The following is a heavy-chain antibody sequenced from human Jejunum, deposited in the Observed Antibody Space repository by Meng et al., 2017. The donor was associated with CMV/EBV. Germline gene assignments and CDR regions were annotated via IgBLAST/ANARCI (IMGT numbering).Heavy chain of an antibody. V-gene: IGHV3-23*01. CDR3: AKESDFWSGYGYCDY. D-gene: IGHD3-3*01. Sequence: FTFISHAMSWVRQAPGKGLEWVSGISGTFDSTYYADSVKGRFTISRDNSKNTLYLQMNSLRAEDTAVYYCAKESDFWSGYGYCDYWGQGSLVTVSS. J-gene: IGHJ4*02. CDR2: ISGTFDST. CDR1: FTFISHA.